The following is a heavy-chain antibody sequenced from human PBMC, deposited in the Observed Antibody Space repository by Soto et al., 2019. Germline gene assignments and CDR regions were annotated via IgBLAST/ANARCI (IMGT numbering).Heavy chain of an antibody. J-gene: IGHJ3*02. Sequence: ALLKGYRKSSGYTLSVDVSGWGRQDTGQGLEWMGWMNPNSGNTGYAQKFQGRVTMTRNTSMSTAYMELTSLRSEDTAIYYCALPWAEVRSTPHAFDIWGKGTMVT. D-gene: IGHD2-2*01. CDR1: GYTLSVDV. CDR2: MNPNSGNT. CDR3: ALPWAEVRSTPHAFDI. V-gene: IGHV1-8*01.